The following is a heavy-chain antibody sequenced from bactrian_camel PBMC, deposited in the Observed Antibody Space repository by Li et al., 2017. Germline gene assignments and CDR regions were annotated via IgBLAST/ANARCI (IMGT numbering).Heavy chain of an antibody. CDR2: VYTGTRAT. Sequence: HVQLVESGGGSVQAGGSLRLSCVTSAYTYTTNCLAWFRQAPGQARGGVAAVYTGTRATYLVDSMKGRFTISEDHAKRTVFLQMNGLKPEDTAMYYCAAVLGCRVAAAGLNTDYAYWGQGTQVTVS. V-gene: IGHV3S1*01. CDR1: AYTYTTNC. J-gene: IGHJ4*01. CDR3: AAVLGCRVAAAGLNTDYAY. D-gene: IGHD5*01.